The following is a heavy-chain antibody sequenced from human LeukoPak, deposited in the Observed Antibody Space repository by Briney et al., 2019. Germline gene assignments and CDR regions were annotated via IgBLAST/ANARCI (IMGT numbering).Heavy chain of an antibody. J-gene: IGHJ6*03. CDR1: GFTFSSYS. Sequence: GGSLGLSCAASGFTFSSYSMNWVRQAPGKGLEWVSSTSSSSSYIYYADSVKGRFTISRDNAKNSLYLQMNSLRAEDTAVYYCARDGRDIVVVPAAIRRNYYYYYYMDVWGKGTTVTVSS. CDR3: ARDGRDIVVVPAAIRRNYYYYYYMDV. CDR2: TSSSSSYI. V-gene: IGHV3-21*01. D-gene: IGHD2-2*01.